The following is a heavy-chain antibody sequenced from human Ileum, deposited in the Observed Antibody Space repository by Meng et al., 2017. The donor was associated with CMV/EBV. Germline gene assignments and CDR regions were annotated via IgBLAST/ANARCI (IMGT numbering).Heavy chain of an antibody. CDR2: INTGKGNT. CDR1: GYNFTNYA. V-gene: IGHV1-3*04. D-gene: IGHD6-19*01. J-gene: IGHJ4*02. CDR3: ARHGYYSTGWSF. Sequence: QVRLVQSGAEVMKPGASVKVSCKASGYNFTNYAIHWVRQAPGQRLEWMGWINTGKGNTKYSQKFQARVTFTRDTSANTAYMEVSSLRSDDTAVYYCARHGYYSTGWSFWGQGTLVTVSS.